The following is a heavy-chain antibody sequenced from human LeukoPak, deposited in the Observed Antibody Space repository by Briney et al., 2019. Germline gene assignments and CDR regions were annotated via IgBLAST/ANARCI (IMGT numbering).Heavy chain of an antibody. CDR2: ISWNSGDT. Sequence: GGSLRLSCAASGFTFDDYAMHWVRQAPGKGLEWVSGISWNSGDTGYADSVKGRFTISRDNAKNSLYLQMNSLRAEDTAVYYCARRSGTYHAFDIWGQGTMVTVSS. V-gene: IGHV3-9*01. CDR1: GFTFDDYA. J-gene: IGHJ3*02. CDR3: ARRSGTYHAFDI. D-gene: IGHD1-26*01.